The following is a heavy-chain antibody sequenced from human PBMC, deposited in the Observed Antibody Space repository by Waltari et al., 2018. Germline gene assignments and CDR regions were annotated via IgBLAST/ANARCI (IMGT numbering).Heavy chain of an antibody. CDR3: ARGSVAVRGYGSVYYLDY. V-gene: IGHV3-53*01. Sequence: EVQLVESGGGLIQPGGSLRLSCAASGFTVSSNYMSWARQAQGKGLECVSGFYSGGSTYYADSVKGRFTISRDNSKNTLYLQMNSLRGEDTAVYYCARGSVAVRGYGSVYYLDYWGQGTLVTVSS. D-gene: IGHD6-19*01. CDR2: FYSGGST. J-gene: IGHJ4*02. CDR1: GFTVSSNY.